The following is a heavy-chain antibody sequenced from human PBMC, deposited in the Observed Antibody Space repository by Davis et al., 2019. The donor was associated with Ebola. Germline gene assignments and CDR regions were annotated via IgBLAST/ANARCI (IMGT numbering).Heavy chain of an antibody. Sequence: GESLKISCAASGFTFDDYAMHWVRQAPGKGLEWVSSISSSSSYIYYADSVKGRFTISRDNAKNSLYLQMNSLRDEDTAVYYCARDREILYVYGMDVWGKGTTVTVSS. CDR3: ARDREILYVYGMDV. J-gene: IGHJ6*04. V-gene: IGHV3-21*01. D-gene: IGHD2-8*01. CDR2: ISSSSSYI. CDR1: GFTFDDYA.